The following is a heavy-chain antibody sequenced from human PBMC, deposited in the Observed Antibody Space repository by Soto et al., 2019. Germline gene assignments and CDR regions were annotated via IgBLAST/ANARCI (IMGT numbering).Heavy chain of an antibody. Sequence: SVKVSCKASGGTFSSYAISWVRQAPGQGLEWMGGIIPIFGTANYAQKFQGRVTITADESTSTAYMELSSLRSEDTAVYYCARGIARRELQGKWLDPGGQAPMV. CDR1: GGTFSSYA. D-gene: IGHD1-7*01. V-gene: IGHV1-69*13. CDR2: IIPIFGTA. J-gene: IGHJ5*02. CDR3: ARGIARRELQGKWLDP.